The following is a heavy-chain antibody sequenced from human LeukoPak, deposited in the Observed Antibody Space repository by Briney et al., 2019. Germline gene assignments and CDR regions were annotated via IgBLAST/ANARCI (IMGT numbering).Heavy chain of an antibody. CDR3: ARGSNYYGSGSAYYYYMDV. J-gene: IGHJ6*03. CDR1: GGSIYNFY. CDR2: IHASENT. Sequence: SETLSLTCTFSGGSIYNFYWSWIRQPAGKGLEWIGRIHASENTNYNPSLKSRVTMSVDTSKNQFSLKLSSVTAADTAVYYCARGSNYYGSGSAYYYYMDVWGKGTTVTVSS. V-gene: IGHV4-4*07. D-gene: IGHD3-10*01.